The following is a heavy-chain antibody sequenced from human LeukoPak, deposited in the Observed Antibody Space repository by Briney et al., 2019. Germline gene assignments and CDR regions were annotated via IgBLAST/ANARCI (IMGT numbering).Heavy chain of an antibody. CDR1: GFTFSSSW. Sequence: GGSLRLSCAASGFTFSSSWMNWVRQAPGKGLELVASIKQDGSEKYYVDSVKGRFTISRDNANNLLYLQMNSLRGEDTAVYYCTRDRSRAEDDWGQGTLVTVSS. CDR2: IKQDGSEK. V-gene: IGHV3-7*01. D-gene: IGHD1-14*01. J-gene: IGHJ4*02. CDR3: TRDRSRAEDD.